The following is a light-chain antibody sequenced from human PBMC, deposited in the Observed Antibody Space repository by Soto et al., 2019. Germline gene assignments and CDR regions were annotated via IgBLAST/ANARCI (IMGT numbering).Light chain of an antibody. CDR1: QSVSSY. Sequence: EIVLTQSPATLSLSPGERATLSCRASQSVSSYLAWYQQKPGQAPRLLIYDAFNRATAIPTRFSGSGSGTDFTLTISSLEPEDFAVYYCQQRSNWPPYTFGQGTKLEIK. CDR2: DAF. CDR3: QQRSNWPPYT. V-gene: IGKV3-11*01. J-gene: IGKJ2*01.